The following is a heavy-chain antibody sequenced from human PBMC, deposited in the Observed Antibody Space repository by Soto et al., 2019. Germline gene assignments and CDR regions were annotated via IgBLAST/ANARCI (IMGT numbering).Heavy chain of an antibody. V-gene: IGHV1-69*13. J-gene: IGHJ5*02. D-gene: IGHD1-26*01. CDR1: GGTFSSYA. CDR3: ARGIEWELNWFDP. CDR2: IIPIFGTA. Sequence: GASVKVSCKASGGTFSSYAISWVRQAPGQGLEWMGGIIPIFGTANYAQKFQGRVTITADESTSTAYMELSSLRSEDTAVYYCARGIEWELNWFDPWGQGTLVTVSS.